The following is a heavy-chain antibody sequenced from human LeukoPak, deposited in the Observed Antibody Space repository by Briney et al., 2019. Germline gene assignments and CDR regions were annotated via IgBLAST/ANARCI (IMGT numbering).Heavy chain of an antibody. CDR3: AKHGMYYDILTGYIPTYYFDY. Sequence: GGSLRLSCAASGFTFGSYAMSWVRQAPGKGLEWVSAISGSGGSTYYADSVKGRFTISRDNSKNTLYLQMNSLRAEDTAVYYCAKHGMYYDILTGYIPTYYFDYWGQGTLVTVSS. V-gene: IGHV3-23*01. D-gene: IGHD3-9*01. CDR1: GFTFGSYA. J-gene: IGHJ4*02. CDR2: ISGSGGST.